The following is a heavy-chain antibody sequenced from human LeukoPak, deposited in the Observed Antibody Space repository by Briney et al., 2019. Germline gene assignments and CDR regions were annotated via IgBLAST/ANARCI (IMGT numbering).Heavy chain of an antibody. D-gene: IGHD3-22*01. CDR2: ISGSGDAI. J-gene: IGHJ4*02. Sequence: TAGSLRLSCVVSGFRFSDYYMSWIRQTPGKGLELISYISGSGDAIYYTHSVKGRFTIARDNAKNSLYLQLDNLSAEDTAFYYCASLYDSTDFCFDYWGQGALVSV. CDR3: ASLYDSTDFCFDY. CDR1: GFRFSDYY. V-gene: IGHV3-11*01.